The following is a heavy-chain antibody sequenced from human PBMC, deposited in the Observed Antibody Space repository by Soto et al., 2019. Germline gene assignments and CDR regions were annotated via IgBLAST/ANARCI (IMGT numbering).Heavy chain of an antibody. CDR1: GYTFTGYY. J-gene: IGHJ5*02. CDR2: INPNSGGT. CDR3: ARGPDAKRTRRGNWFDP. Sequence: ASVKVSCKASGYTFTGYYMHWVRQAPGQGLEWMGWINPNSGGTNYAQKFQGRVTMTRDTSISTAYMELSRLRSDDTAVYYCARGPDAKRTRRGNWFDPWGQGTLVTVSS. V-gene: IGHV1-2*02.